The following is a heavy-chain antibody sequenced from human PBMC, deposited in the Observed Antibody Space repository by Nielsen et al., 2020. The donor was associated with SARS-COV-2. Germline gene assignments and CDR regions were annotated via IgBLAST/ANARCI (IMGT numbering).Heavy chain of an antibody. Sequence: SETLSLTCAVSGGSISSSNWWSWVRQPPGKGLEWIGEIYHSGSTNYNPSLKSRVTISVDKSKNQFSLKLSSVTAADTAVYYCAREYSSGWYYFDYWGQGTLVTVSS. J-gene: IGHJ4*02. CDR3: AREYSSGWYYFDY. CDR1: GGSISSSNW. D-gene: IGHD6-19*01. CDR2: IYHSGST. V-gene: IGHV4-4*02.